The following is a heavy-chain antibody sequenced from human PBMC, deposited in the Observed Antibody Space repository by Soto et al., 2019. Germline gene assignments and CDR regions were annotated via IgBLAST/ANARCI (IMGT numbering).Heavy chain of an antibody. CDR2: IHYSGST. D-gene: IGHD4-17*01. V-gene: IGHV4-59*01. Sequence: TSETLSLTCSVSGGSIRSYYWSRIRQPPGEGLEWIGYIHYSGSTNYNPSLKSRATISVDTSKNQFSLKLSSVTAADTAVYYCASANYGGTSFAYWGQGTLVTVSS. CDR3: ASANYGGTSFAY. J-gene: IGHJ4*02. CDR1: GGSIRSYY.